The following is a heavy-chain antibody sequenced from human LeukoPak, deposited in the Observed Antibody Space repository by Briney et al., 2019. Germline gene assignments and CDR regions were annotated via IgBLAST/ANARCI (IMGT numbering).Heavy chain of an antibody. D-gene: IGHD3-9*01. CDR2: MNPNSGNT. CDR1: GYTFTSYD. J-gene: IGHJ6*03. CDR3: ARGRRLRYFDWLSLPSYYYYYMDV. V-gene: IGHV1-8*01. Sequence: ASVKVSCKASGYTFTSYDINWVRQATGQGLEWMGWMNPNSGNTGYAQKFQGRVTMTRNTSISTAYMELSSLRSEDTAVYYCARGRRLRYFDWLSLPSYYYYYMDVWGKGTTVTISS.